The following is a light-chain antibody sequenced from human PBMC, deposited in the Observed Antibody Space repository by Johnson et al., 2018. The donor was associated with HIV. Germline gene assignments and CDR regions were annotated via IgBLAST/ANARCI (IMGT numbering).Light chain of an antibody. V-gene: IGLV1-51*01. CDR3: ATWDSSLSGV. CDR1: SSNIGNNY. Sequence: QSVLTQPPSVSAAPGQKVTISCSGSSSNIGNNYVSWYQQFPGTAPKLLIYDNNKRPSGIPDRFSGSKSGTSATLGITGLQTGDEAEYYCATWDSSLSGVFGPGTKVTVL. CDR2: DNN. J-gene: IGLJ1*01.